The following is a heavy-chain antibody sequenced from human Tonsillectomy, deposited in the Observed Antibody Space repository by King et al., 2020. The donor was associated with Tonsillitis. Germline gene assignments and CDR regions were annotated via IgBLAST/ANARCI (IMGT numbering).Heavy chain of an antibody. CDR3: AHSTLSLLYYFDY. D-gene: IGHD2-2*01. Sequence: QLQESGPGLVKPSETLSLTCAVSGYSISSGYYWGWIRQPPGKGLEWIGSIYQSGSTYYNPSLKSRVTISVDTSKNQFSLKLSSVTAADTAVYYCAHSTLSLLYYFDYWGQGTLVTVSS. J-gene: IGHJ4*02. CDR2: IYQSGST. CDR1: GYSISSGYY. V-gene: IGHV4-38-2*01.